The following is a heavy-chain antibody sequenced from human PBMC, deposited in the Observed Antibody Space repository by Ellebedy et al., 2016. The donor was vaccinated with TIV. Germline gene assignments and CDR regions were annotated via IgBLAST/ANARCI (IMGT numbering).Heavy chain of an antibody. D-gene: IGHD2-8*02. J-gene: IGHJ4*02. Sequence: GESLKISCAASGFTFKNHGMHWVRQTPGKGLEWVAVISSDGSHTDYADSVKGRFTISRDNSKNTLYLQMSSLRGDDAAVYYCGRGGRLPRWVEYWGQGTLVTVSS. CDR1: GFTFKNHG. V-gene: IGHV3-30*03. CDR2: ISSDGSHT. CDR3: GRGGRLPRWVEY.